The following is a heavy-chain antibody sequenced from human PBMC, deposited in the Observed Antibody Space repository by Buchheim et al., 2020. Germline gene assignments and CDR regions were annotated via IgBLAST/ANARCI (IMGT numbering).Heavy chain of an antibody. Sequence: QVQLQESGPGLVKPSETLSLTCTVSGGSISSYYWSWIRQPPGKGLEWIGYIYYSGSTNYNPSLKSRVTISVDTSKNQFSLKLSSVTAADTAVYYCARARPCSGGSCYLMPPLDYWGQGTL. CDR3: ARARPCSGGSCYLMPPLDY. CDR2: IYYSGST. V-gene: IGHV4-59*01. J-gene: IGHJ4*02. D-gene: IGHD2-15*01. CDR1: GGSISSYY.